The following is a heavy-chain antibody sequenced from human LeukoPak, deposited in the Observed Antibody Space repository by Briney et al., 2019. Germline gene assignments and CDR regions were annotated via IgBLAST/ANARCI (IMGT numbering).Heavy chain of an antibody. CDR3: ARQGDNSKWYVWFDP. D-gene: IGHD2-15*01. CDR1: GGSLSNYY. CDR2: IYSSGIT. J-gene: IGHJ5*02. Sequence: SETLSLTCPVCGGSLSNYYWSWIRQPPGKGRAWIGYIYSSGITNYNPSLKSRVTISVDTSKNQFSWKLRSVTAADTAVYYCARQGDNSKWYVWFDPWGQGTLVTVSS. V-gene: IGHV4-59*08.